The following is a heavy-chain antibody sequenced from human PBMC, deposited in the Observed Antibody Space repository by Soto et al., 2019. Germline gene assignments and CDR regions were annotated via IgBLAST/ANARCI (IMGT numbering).Heavy chain of an antibody. CDR2: TYYRSKWYN. Sequence: SQTLSLTCAISGDSVSSNSAAWNWIRQSPPRGLEWLGMTYYRSKWYNDYAVSVKSRITINPDTSKNQFSLQLNSVTPEDTAVYYCARVGYDFWSGYYTFYWFDPWGQGTLVTVSS. CDR1: GDSVSSNSAA. J-gene: IGHJ5*02. CDR3: ARVGYDFWSGYYTFYWFDP. V-gene: IGHV6-1*01. D-gene: IGHD3-3*01.